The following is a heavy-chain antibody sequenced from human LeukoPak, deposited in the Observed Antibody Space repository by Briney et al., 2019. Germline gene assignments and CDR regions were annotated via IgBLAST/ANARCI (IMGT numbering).Heavy chain of an antibody. D-gene: IGHD4-17*01. CDR3: ARVDGDYVSNAFDI. V-gene: IGHV4-34*01. CDR1: GGSFSGYY. CDR2: INHSGST. J-gene: IGHJ3*02. Sequence: PSETLSLTCAVYGGSFSGYYWSWLRQPPGKGLEWIGEINHSGSTNYNPSLKSRVTISVDTSKNQFSLKLSSVTAADTAVYYCARVDGDYVSNAFDIWGQGTMVTVSS.